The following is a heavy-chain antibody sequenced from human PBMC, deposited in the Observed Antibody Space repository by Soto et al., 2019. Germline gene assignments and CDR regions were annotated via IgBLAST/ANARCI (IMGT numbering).Heavy chain of an antibody. CDR2: IYYIVST. J-gene: IGHJ5*02. CDR1: GGSISSGGYY. V-gene: IGHV4-31*03. CDR3: ARSVFP. Sequence: QVQLQESGPGLVKPSQTLSLTCTVSGGSISSGGYYWNCIRQHPGKGLEWIGYIYYIVSTYYTPSLKSRVTISLDTSKNQFSLKLSSVTAADTAVYYCARSVFPWGQGTLVTVSS.